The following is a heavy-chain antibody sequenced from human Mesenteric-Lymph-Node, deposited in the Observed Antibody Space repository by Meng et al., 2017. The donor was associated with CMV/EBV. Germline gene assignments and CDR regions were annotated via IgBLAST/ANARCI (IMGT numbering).Heavy chain of an antibody. V-gene: IGHV3-23*03. J-gene: IGHJ3*02. CDR2: VYAGGSST. CDR1: GFTFSSYA. CDR3: AKASSSSPRAFDI. Sequence: GESLKISCAASGFTFSSYAMSWVRQAPGKGLEWVSVVYAGGSSTNYVDSVKGRFTISRDNSKNTLYLQMNSLRAEDTALYFCAKASSSSPRAFDIWGQGTMVTVSS. D-gene: IGHD6-13*01.